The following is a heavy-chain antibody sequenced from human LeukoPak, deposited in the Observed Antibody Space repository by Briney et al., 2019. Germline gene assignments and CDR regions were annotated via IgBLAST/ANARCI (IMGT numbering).Heavy chain of an antibody. CDR2: ISHSGST. CDR3: ARRGLTLTFDI. J-gene: IGHJ3*02. Sequence: SETLSLTCTVYGGSFSNYYWNWIRQPPGKGLEWIGKISHSGSTYYNPSLKSRVTISVDTSNNQFSLKLSSVTAADTAVYYCARRGLTLTFDIWGQGTMVTASS. V-gene: IGHV4-34*01. CDR1: GGSFSNYY. D-gene: IGHD3-16*01.